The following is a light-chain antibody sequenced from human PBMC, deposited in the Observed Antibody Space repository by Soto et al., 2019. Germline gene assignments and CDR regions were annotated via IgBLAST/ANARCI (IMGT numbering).Light chain of an antibody. V-gene: IGLV2-8*01. CDR1: SSDVGGYNY. Sequence: QSVLTQPPSASGSHGQSVTISCTGTSSDVGGYNYVSWYQQHPGKSPKLMIYEVSKRPSGVPDRCSGSTSGTTASLTVSGLRGEAEARYFHSLYSGSKNLVFGVGT. CDR2: EVS. J-gene: IGLJ2*01. CDR3: SLYSGSKNLV.